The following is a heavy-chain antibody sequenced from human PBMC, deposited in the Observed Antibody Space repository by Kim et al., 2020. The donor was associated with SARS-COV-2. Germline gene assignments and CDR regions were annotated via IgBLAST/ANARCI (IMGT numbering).Heavy chain of an antibody. CDR2: INAGNGNT. CDR3: ARTGNSSSWYWWGNWFDP. D-gene: IGHD6-13*01. V-gene: IGHV1-3*01. CDR1: GYTFTSYA. J-gene: IGHJ5*02. Sequence: ASVKVSCKASGYTFTSYAMHWVRQAPGQRLEWMGWINAGNGNTKYSQKFQGRVTITRDTSASTAYMELSSLRSEDTAVYYCARTGNSSSWYWWGNWFDPWGQGTLVTVSS.